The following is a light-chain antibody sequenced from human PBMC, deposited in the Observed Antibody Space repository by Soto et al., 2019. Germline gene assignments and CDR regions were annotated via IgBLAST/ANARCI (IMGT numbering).Light chain of an antibody. J-gene: IGLJ2*01. V-gene: IGLV2-23*01. CDR3: CSYAGSSTYVV. CDR1: SSDVGSYNL. CDR2: EGS. Sequence: QSALTQPASVSGSPGQSITISCTGTSSDVGSYNLVSWYQQHPGKAPKLMIYEGSKRPSGVSNCFSGSKSGNTASLTISGPPGEDGADYYCCSYAGSSTYVVFGGGTQLTVL.